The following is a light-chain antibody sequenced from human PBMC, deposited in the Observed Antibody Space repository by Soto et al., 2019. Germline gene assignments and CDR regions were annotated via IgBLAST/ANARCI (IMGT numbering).Light chain of an antibody. CDR2: AAS. V-gene: IGKV1-39*01. CDR3: QQSYSTPRT. CDR1: QSISNY. Sequence: DIQMTQSPSSLSASVGDRVTITCRASQSISNYLNWYQQKPGKAPKLLMYAASSLQSGVPSRFGGSGSETDFTLPISSLETEDFATYYCQQSYSTPRTFGQGTKVEIK. J-gene: IGKJ1*01.